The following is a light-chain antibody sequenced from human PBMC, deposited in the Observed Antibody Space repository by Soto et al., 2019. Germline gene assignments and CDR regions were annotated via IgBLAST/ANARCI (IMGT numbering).Light chain of an antibody. CDR3: AAWDDSLSGWV. CDR1: SSNIGSNF. Sequence: QSVLTQPPSASGTPGQRVTISCSGSSSNIGSNFVYWYQQFPGTAPQLLIYRNNQQPSGVPDRFSGSKSGTSASLAISGLPSEDEADYYCAAWDDSLSGWVFGGGTKLTVL. CDR2: RNN. V-gene: IGLV1-47*01. J-gene: IGLJ3*02.